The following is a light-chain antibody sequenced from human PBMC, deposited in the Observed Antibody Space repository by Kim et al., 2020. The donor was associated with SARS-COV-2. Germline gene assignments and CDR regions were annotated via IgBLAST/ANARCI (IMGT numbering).Light chain of an antibody. Sequence: SYELTQPPSVSVAPGKAARITCGGNNIGSKNVHWYHQKPGQAPILIIYNDGDRPSGIPERFSGSNSGNTATLTISRVEAGDEADYYCQVWDSSSDQLWVF. CDR3: QVWDSSSDQLWV. CDR2: NDG. J-gene: IGLJ3*02. V-gene: IGLV3-21*04. CDR1: NIGSKN.